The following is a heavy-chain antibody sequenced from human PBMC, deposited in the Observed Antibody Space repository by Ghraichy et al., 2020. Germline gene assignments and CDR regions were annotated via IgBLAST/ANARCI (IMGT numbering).Heavy chain of an antibody. D-gene: IGHD2-2*01. J-gene: IGHJ6*03. CDR3: ARVGPPPVVPAAIYYYYYMDV. CDR1: GYTFTSYG. Sequence: ASVKVSCKASGYTFTSYGISWVRQAPGQGLEWMGWISAYNGNTNYAQKLQGRVTMTTDTSTSTAYMELRSLRSDDTAVYYCARVGPPPVVPAAIYYYYYMDVWGKGTTVTVSS. V-gene: IGHV1-18*04. CDR2: ISAYNGNT.